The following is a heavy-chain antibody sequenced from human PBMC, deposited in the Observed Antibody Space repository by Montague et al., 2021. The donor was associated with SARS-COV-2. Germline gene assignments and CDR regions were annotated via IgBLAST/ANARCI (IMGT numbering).Heavy chain of an antibody. CDR1: GGSVSSGSYY. V-gene: IGHV4-61*01. D-gene: IGHD1-20*01. J-gene: IGHJ6*02. CDR2: IDNSGST. CDR3: ARLTGSRVYYYHYGLDV. Sequence: SETLSLTCSVSGGSVSSGSYYRSWIRQPPGKGLEWIGYIDNSGSTNYNPALESRVTLTVSASNNQFYLTLRSVTAADTAVYYCARLTGSRVYYYHYGLDVWGQGTTVTVSS.